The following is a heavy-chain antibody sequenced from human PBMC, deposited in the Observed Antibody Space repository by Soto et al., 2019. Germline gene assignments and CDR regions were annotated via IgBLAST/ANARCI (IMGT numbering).Heavy chain of an antibody. D-gene: IGHD2-8*01. CDR1: GFTFSSYA. J-gene: IGHJ6*02. Sequence: EVQLLESGGGLVQPGGSLRLSCAASGFTFSSYAMSWVRQAPGKGLEWVSAISGSGGSTYYADSVKGRFTISRDNSKNTLYLQMNSLRAEDTAVYYCAKDDCTNGVYCYGMDVWGQGTTVTVSS. CDR2: ISGSGGST. V-gene: IGHV3-23*01. CDR3: AKDDCTNGVYCYGMDV.